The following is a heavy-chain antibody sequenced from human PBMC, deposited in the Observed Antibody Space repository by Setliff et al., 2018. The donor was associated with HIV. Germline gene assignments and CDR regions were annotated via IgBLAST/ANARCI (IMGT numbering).Heavy chain of an antibody. V-gene: IGHV3-21*04. CDR1: TFTFRTSI. J-gene: IGHJ3*01. CDR3: ARAPPGIQNDAFDV. Sequence: PGGSLRLSCEVSSTFTFRTSILHWVRQAPGKGLEWVSAISDSGDNTNYADSVKGRFTISRDNAKNSLYLQMNSLRAEDTAVYYCARAPPGIQNDAFDVWGQGTMVTVSS. CDR2: ISDSGDNT.